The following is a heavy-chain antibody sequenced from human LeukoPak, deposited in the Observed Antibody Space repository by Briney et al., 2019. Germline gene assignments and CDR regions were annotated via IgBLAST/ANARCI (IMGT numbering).Heavy chain of an antibody. CDR3: ATGTTGTTEFDY. D-gene: IGHD1-1*01. CDR2: INHSGST. Sequence: SETLSLTCAAYGGSFSGYYWSWIRQPPGKGLEWIGEINHSGSTNYNPSLKSRVTISVDTSKNQFSLKLSSVTAADTAVYYCATGTTGTTEFDYWGQGTLVTVSS. V-gene: IGHV4-34*01. CDR1: GGSFSGYY. J-gene: IGHJ4*02.